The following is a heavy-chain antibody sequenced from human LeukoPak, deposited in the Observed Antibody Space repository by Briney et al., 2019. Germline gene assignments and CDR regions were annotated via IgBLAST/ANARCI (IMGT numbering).Heavy chain of an antibody. CDR3: ARQTISGSYFGSAFDI. CDR2: IYPGDSDT. J-gene: IGHJ3*02. Sequence: GESLKISCKGSGYSFTTYWIGWVRQMPGKGLGRMGIIYPGDSDTKYSPSFQGQVTISADKSITTAYLQWSSLKASDTAMYYCARQTISGSYFGSAFDIWGQGTMVTVSS. D-gene: IGHD1-26*01. CDR1: GYSFTTYW. V-gene: IGHV5-51*01.